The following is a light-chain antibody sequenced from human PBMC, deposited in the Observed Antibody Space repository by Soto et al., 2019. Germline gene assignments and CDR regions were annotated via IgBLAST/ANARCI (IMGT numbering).Light chain of an antibody. CDR3: QQYGSSPLYT. CDR2: GAS. Sequence: EIVLTQSPGTLSLSPGERVTLSCRASQSVSSSYLAWYQQKLGQAPRLLIYGASSRATGIPDRFSGSGSGTDFTLTINRLEPEDFAVYYCQQYGSSPLYTFGQGTKLEIK. J-gene: IGKJ2*01. V-gene: IGKV3-20*01. CDR1: QSVSSSY.